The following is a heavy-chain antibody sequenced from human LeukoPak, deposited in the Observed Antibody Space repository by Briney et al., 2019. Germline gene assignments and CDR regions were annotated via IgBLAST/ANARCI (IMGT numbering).Heavy chain of an antibody. D-gene: IGHD6-19*01. Sequence: SETLSLTCTVSGGSISSSSYYWGWIRQPPGKGLEWIGSIYYSGSTYYNPSLKSRVTISVDTPKNQFSLKLSSVTAADTAVYYCARRDGCNSDYWGQGTLVTVSS. CDR2: IYYSGST. V-gene: IGHV4-39*01. CDR1: GGSISSSSYY. J-gene: IGHJ4*02. CDR3: ARRDGCNSDY.